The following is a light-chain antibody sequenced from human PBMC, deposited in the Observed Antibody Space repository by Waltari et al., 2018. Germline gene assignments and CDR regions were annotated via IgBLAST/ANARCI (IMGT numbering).Light chain of an antibody. CDR3: GSYAGSNTLV. CDR2: EGT. V-gene: IGLV2-23*01. J-gene: IGLJ3*02. CDR1: SSDVGSYNL. Sequence: QSALTQPASVSGSPGQSITISCTGTSSDVGSYNLVSWYQQHPGKAPKLMVYEGTKRSSGVSKRFSGSQSCNTASLTISALQAEDEADYYCGSYAGSNTLVFGGGTKLTVL.